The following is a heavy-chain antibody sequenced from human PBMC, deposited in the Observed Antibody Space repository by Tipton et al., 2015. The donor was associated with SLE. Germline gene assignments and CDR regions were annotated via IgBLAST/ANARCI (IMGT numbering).Heavy chain of an antibody. D-gene: IGHD1-1*01. V-gene: IGHV4-38-2*02. CDR2: IYHSGST. CDR3: ARAGRAWNLFDY. Sequence: TLSLTCTVSGGSISSYYWGWIQQPPGKGLEWIGSIYHSGSTYYNPSLKSRVTISVDTSKNQFSLKLSSVTAADTAVYYCARAGRAWNLFDYWGQGTLVTVSS. CDR1: GGSISSYY. J-gene: IGHJ4*02.